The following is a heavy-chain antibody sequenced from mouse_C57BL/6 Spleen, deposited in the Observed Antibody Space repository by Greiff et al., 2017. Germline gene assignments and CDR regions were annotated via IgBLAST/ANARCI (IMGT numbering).Heavy chain of an antibody. CDR3: ARGRTVVASYYFDY. CDR2: ILPGSGST. D-gene: IGHD1-1*01. Sequence: QVQLQQSGAELMKPGASVKLSCKATGYTFTGYWIEWVKQRPGHGLEWIGVILPGSGSTNYNEKFKGKATLTADTSSNTAYMQLSSLTTEDSAIYYCARGRTVVASYYFDYWGQGTTLTVSS. CDR1: GYTFTGYW. J-gene: IGHJ2*01. V-gene: IGHV1-9*01.